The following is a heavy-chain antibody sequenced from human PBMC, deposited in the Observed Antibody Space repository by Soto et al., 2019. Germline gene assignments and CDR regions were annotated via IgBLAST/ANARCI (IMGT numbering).Heavy chain of an antibody. CDR3: ARGPAVAGPHDGHFDY. CDR2: IIPILGIA. J-gene: IGHJ4*02. Sequence: GASVKVSCKASGGTFSSYTISWVRQAPGQGLEWMGRIIPILGIANYAQKFQGRVTITADKSTSTAYMELSSLRSEDTAVYYCARGPAVAGPHDGHFDYWGQGTLVTVSS. V-gene: IGHV1-69*02. D-gene: IGHD6-19*01. CDR1: GGTFSSYT.